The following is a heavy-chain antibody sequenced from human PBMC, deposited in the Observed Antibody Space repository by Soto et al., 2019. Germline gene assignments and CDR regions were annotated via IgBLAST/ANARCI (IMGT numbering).Heavy chain of an antibody. D-gene: IGHD2-8*01. J-gene: IGHJ5*02. CDR3: ARDLGFCTSTGGSRRWFDP. CDR1: GYTFTSSG. V-gene: IGHV1-18*01. CDR2: ISTSHGNT. Sequence: QVQLVQSGAEVKEPGASVKVSCKASGYTFTSSGISWVRQTPGQGLEWMGWISTSHGNTNFAQRFQDRVTMTTDTSTGTAYMELRSLRSDDTAVYYCARDLGFCTSTGGSRRWFDPWGQGTLVTVSS.